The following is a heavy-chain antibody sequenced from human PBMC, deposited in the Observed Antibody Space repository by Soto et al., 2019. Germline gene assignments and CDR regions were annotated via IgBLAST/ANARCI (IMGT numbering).Heavy chain of an antibody. CDR2: IYHSGST. V-gene: IGHV4-30-2*01. J-gene: IGHJ5*02. Sequence: NPSETLSLTCAVSGGSISSGGYSWSWIRQPPGKGLEWIGYIYHSGSTYYNPSLKSRVTISVDRSKNQFSLKLSSVTAADTAVYYCARASSTVTTRTNWFDPWGQGTLVTVS. D-gene: IGHD4-17*01. CDR1: GGSISSGGYS. CDR3: ARASSTVTTRTNWFDP.